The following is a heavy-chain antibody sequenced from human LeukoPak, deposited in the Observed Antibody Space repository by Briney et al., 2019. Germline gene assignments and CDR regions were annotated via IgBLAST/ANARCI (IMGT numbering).Heavy chain of an antibody. CDR2: IYYSGST. D-gene: IGHD4-11*01. CDR3: ARGLDDYSNYLLR. V-gene: IGHV4-30-4*08. CDR1: GGSISSGDYY. J-gene: IGHJ4*02. Sequence: SETLSLTCTVSGGSISSGDYYWSWIRQPPGKGLEWIGYIYYSGSTYYNPSLKSRVTISVDTSKNQFSLKLSSVTAADTAVYYCARGLDDYSNYLLRWGQGTLVTVSS.